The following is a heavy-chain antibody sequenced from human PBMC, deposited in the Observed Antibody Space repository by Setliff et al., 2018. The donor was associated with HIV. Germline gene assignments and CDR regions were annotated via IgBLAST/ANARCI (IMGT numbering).Heavy chain of an antibody. V-gene: IGHV1-46*01. D-gene: IGHD6-13*01. CDR3: ARDIAAAGNAFDM. CDR2: INPSGGSA. J-gene: IGHJ3*02. Sequence: ASVKVSCKASGYTFTSYYMHWVRQAPGQGLEWMGIINPSGGSAYYAQKFQGRVTMTRATSTTTVYMELTSLRSEDTAVCYCARDIAAAGNAFDMWGQGTMVTVSS. CDR1: GYTFTSYY.